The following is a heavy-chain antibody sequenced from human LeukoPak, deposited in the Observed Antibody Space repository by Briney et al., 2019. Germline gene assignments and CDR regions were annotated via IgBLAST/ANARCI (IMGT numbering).Heavy chain of an antibody. D-gene: IGHD2-15*01. Sequence: SVKVSCKASGGTFSSYAISWVRQAPGQGLEWRGGIIPIFGTANYAQKFQGRVTITTDESTSTAYMELSSLRSEDTAVYYCAREGYCSGGSCSYYFDYWGQGTLVTVSS. V-gene: IGHV1-69*05. CDR1: GGTFSSYA. J-gene: IGHJ4*02. CDR2: IIPIFGTA. CDR3: AREGYCSGGSCSYYFDY.